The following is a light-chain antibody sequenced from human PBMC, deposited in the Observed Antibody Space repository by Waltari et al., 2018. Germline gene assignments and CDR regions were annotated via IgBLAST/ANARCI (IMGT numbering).Light chain of an antibody. CDR3: QQRSNWAT. CDR1: QSIGNY. CDR2: AAS. J-gene: IGKJ4*01. V-gene: IGKV3-11*01. Sequence: EIVLTQSPASLSLSPGARATLSCRASQSIGNYLAWFQQKPGQAPRLLIYAASNRASGIPARFSGTGSGTDFTLTISGLEPEDFAVYYCQQRSNWATFGGGPGWRS.